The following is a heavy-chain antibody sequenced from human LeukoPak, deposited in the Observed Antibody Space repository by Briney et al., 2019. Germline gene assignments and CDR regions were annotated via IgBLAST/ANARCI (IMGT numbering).Heavy chain of an antibody. CDR2: ISGSGGST. CDR1: GFTFSSYA. V-gene: IGHV3-23*01. D-gene: IGHD1-26*01. CDR3: ATLTVGATGYLQH. Sequence: QPGGSLRLSCAASGFTFSSYAMSWVRQAPGKGLEWVSAISGSGGSTYYADSVKGRFTISRDNSKNTVFLQMNNLRAEDTAVYYCATLTVGATGYLQHWGQGTLVTVSS. J-gene: IGHJ1*01.